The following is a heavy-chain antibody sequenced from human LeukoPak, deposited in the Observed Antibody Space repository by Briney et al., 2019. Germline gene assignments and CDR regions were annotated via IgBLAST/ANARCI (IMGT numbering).Heavy chain of an antibody. D-gene: IGHD6-13*01. CDR3: ARDGVRAGYSSSWYYYYYGMDV. CDR1: GFTFSSYA. J-gene: IGHJ6*02. Sequence: PGGSLRLSCAASGFTFSSYAIHWVRQAPGKGLEWVAAISYDGNNEYYADSVKGRFTISRDNSKNTLYLQMNSLRAEDTAVYYCARDGVRAGYSSSWYYYYYGMDVWGQGTTVTVSS. CDR2: ISYDGNNE. V-gene: IGHV3-30-3*01.